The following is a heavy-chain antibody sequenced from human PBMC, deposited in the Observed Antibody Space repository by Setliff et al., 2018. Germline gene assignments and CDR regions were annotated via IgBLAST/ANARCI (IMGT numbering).Heavy chain of an antibody. Sequence: GESLKISCKGSGYSFTDYWIAWVRQTPGKGLEWMGTIYPGNADTRYSPSFQGQVTISTDTSINTAFLQWNNLKASDTAVYYCARSFSRREKFLLDYWGQGALVTVSS. V-gene: IGHV5-51*01. CDR1: GYSFTDYW. CDR3: ARSFSRREKFLLDY. CDR2: IYPGNADT. J-gene: IGHJ4*02.